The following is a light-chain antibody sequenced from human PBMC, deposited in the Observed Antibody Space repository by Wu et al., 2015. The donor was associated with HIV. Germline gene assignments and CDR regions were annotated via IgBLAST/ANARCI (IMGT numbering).Light chain of an antibody. CDR1: QSVSSNY. V-gene: IGKV3-20*01. CDR3: QKYNTAPWT. J-gene: IGKJ1*01. CDR2: GAS. Sequence: EIVLTQSPGTLSLSPGERVTLSCRASQSVSSNYLAWYQKKPGQAPRVLIYGASSRATGIPDRFSGSGSGTDFTLTISSLEPEDFATYYCQKYNTAPWTFGQGTKVEMK.